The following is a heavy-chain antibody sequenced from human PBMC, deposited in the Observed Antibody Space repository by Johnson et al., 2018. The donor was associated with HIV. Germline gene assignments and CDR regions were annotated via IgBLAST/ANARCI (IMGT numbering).Heavy chain of an antibody. CDR2: IAYDGRTK. CDR1: GFTFSSYA. CDR3: ARRMVQGVIITSGAFDI. V-gene: IGHV3-30*04. J-gene: IGHJ3*02. D-gene: IGHD3-10*01. Sequence: QVQLVESGGGVVQPGRSLRLSCAVSGFTFSSYAMHWVRQAPGKGLEWVALIAYDGRTKYYADSVKGRFTISRDNSKNTLYLQMNSLRAEDTAVYYCARRMVQGVIITSGAFDIWGQGTMVTVSS.